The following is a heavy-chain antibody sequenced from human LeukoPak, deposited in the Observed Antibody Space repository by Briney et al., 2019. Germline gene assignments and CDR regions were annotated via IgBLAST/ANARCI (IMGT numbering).Heavy chain of an antibody. D-gene: IGHD2-2*01. J-gene: IGHJ4*02. CDR3: ARGVVPAAQYYFDY. V-gene: IGHV3-21*01. CDR2: ISSSSSYI. CDR1: GFTVSSNY. Sequence: GGSLRLSCAASGFTVSSNYMRWVRQAPGKGLEWVSSISSSSSYIYYADSVKGRFTISRDNAKNSLYLQMNSLRAEDTAGYYCARGVVPAAQYYFDYWGQGTLVTVSS.